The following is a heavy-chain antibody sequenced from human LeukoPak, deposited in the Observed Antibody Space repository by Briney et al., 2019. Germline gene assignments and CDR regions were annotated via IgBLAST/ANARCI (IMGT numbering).Heavy chain of an antibody. J-gene: IGHJ4*02. CDR3: ANGPHYNILTGFYKVRSHLDY. CDR1: GFTFSNYG. V-gene: IGHV3-30*02. Sequence: GGSLRLFCAASGFTFSNYGMHWVRQAPGKGLEWVAFIRYDGSKKYYADSVKGRFTISRDNSKNTLYLQMNSLIAEDTAMYYCANGPHYNILTGFYKVRSHLDYWGQGTLVTVSS. CDR2: IRYDGSKK. D-gene: IGHD3-9*01.